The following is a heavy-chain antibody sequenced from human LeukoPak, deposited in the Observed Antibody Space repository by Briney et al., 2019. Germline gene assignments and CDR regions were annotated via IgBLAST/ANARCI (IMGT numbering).Heavy chain of an antibody. CDR1: GFTFSTYS. Sequence: PGRSLRLSCAASGFTFSTYSMNWVRQAPGKGLEWVSSISSSSNYIYYADSVKGRITISRDNAKSSLYLQMNSLRAEDTAVYYCAPGPPYVTWGQGTLVTVSS. D-gene: IGHD3-16*01. J-gene: IGHJ5*02. CDR3: APGPPYVT. V-gene: IGHV3-21*01. CDR2: ISSSSNYI.